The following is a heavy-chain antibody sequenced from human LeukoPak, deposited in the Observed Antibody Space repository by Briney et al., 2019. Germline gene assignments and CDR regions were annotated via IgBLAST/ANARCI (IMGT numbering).Heavy chain of an antibody. CDR1: GFTFSSYW. J-gene: IGHJ4*02. V-gene: IGHV3-7*03. CDR3: ARDRTDYDFWSGYSYYFDY. CDR2: IKQDGSEK. D-gene: IGHD3-3*01. Sequence: GGSLRLSCAASGFTFSSYWMSWVRQAPGKGLEWVANIKQDGSEKYYVDSVKGRLTISRDNAKNSLYLQMNSLRAEDTAVYYCARDRTDYDFWSGYSYYFDYWGQGTLVTVSS.